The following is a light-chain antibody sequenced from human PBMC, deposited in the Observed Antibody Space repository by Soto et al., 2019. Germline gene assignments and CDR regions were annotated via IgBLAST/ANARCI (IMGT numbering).Light chain of an antibody. CDR3: ETWYSNTHKV. CDR2: LDRSGSY. J-gene: IGLJ3*02. V-gene: IGLV4-60*02. CDR1: SGHNTYI. Sequence: QLLLTQSSSASASLGSSVKLTCILSSGHNTYIIAWHQQRPGKAPRFLMTLDRSGSYNRGSGVPDRFSGSSSGADRYLTISNLQFEDEGDYYCETWYSNTHKVFGGGTKLTVL.